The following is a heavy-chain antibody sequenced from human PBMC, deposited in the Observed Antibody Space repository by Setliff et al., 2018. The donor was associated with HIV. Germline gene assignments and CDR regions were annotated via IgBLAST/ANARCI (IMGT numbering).Heavy chain of an antibody. J-gene: IGHJ2*01. CDR1: GYSISSDYY. V-gene: IGHV4-38-2*02. CDR2: IYHTGST. Sequence: SETLSLTCTVSGYSISSDYYWGWIRQPPGKGLEWIGSIYHTGSTYYNPSLKSRVTISVDTSKNQFSLKLTSVTAADTAVYYCATPPIAGVRGYPPGWYFDLWGQGTLVTVSS. D-gene: IGHD3-10*01. CDR3: ATPPIAGVRGYPPGWYFDL.